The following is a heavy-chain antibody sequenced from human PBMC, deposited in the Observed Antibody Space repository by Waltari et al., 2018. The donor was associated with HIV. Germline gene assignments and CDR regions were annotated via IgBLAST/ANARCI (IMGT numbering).Heavy chain of an antibody. D-gene: IGHD3-10*01. CDR2: ISTNNGNK. V-gene: IGHV1-18*01. CDR1: GYPFTRYA. J-gene: IGHJ4*02. Sequence: QVQLVQSGAEVKTPGASVKVSCKAYGYPFTRYAINWLSTAPGQGPEWMEWISTNNGNKNYEQKFQGRVTMTTDASTSTVYMELRSLRSDDTAIYYCARDLYMGRGVISDYWGQGTLVTVSS. CDR3: ARDLYMGRGVISDY.